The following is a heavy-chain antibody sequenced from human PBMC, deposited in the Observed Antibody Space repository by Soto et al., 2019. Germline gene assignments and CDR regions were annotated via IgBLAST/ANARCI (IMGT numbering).Heavy chain of an antibody. Sequence: SETLSLTCTVSGGSISSYYWSWIRQPPGKGLDWIGYIYYNGSTNYNPSLKSRVTISKDTSKNQFSLTLTSVTAADTAVYYCARGRGYSGYALGYWDQGTRGTVAS. CDR1: GGSISSYY. CDR2: IYYNGST. CDR3: ARGRGYSGYALGY. D-gene: IGHD5-12*01. J-gene: IGHJ4*02. V-gene: IGHV4-59*01.